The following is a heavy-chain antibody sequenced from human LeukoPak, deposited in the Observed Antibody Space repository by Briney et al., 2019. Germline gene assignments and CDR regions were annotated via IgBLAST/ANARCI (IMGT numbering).Heavy chain of an antibody. CDR1: GFTVSSNY. Sequence: PGGSLRLSCAASGFTVSSNYMSWVRQAPGKGLEWVSVIYSGGSTYYADSVKGRFTISRDNSKNTLYLQMNSLRAEDTAVYYCARGGYYYDSSGRVDAFDIWGQGTMVTVSS. CDR3: ARGGYYYDSSGRVDAFDI. D-gene: IGHD3-22*01. V-gene: IGHV3-53*01. CDR2: IYSGGST. J-gene: IGHJ3*02.